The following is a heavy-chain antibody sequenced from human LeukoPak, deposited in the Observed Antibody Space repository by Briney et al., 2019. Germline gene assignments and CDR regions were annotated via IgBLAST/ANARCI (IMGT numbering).Heavy chain of an antibody. Sequence: GGSLRLSCAASGFTFSSHAMSWVRQAPGKGLEWVSGLIENGVTTYYADSVKGRFTISRDNYRNTMHLQMNSLRAEDTAVYYCVKDYQVGSSPAFGDSWGQGTLVTVSS. CDR1: GFTFSSHA. V-gene: IGHV3-23*01. D-gene: IGHD1-26*01. CDR2: LIENGVTT. J-gene: IGHJ4*02. CDR3: VKDYQVGSSPAFGDS.